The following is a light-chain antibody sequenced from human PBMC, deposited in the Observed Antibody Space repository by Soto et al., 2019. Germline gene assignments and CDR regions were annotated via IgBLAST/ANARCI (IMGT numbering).Light chain of an antibody. CDR2: SAS. V-gene: IGKV3-15*01. J-gene: IGKJ2*01. CDR3: QQCHNWPLT. Sequence: EIAMTQSPATLSVSPGERATLSCRASQSISTELAWYQQIPGQPPRLLIYSASTMATGVPARFTGSGSGSEFTLTLSGLQPADFAIYYCQQCHNWPLTFGQGTRLEI. CDR1: QSISTE.